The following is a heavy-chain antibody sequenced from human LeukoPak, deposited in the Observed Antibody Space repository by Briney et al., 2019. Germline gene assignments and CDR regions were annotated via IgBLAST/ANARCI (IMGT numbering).Heavy chain of an antibody. J-gene: IGHJ4*02. Sequence: SETPSLTCTVSGGSISSSSYYWGWIRQPPGKGLEWIGSIYYSGSTYYNPSLKSRVTISVDTSKNQFSLKLSSVTAADTAVYYCARAARTTAILYSSSWFSYWGQGTLVTVSS. CDR3: ARAARTTAILYSSSWFSY. V-gene: IGHV4-39*01. CDR1: GGSISSSSYY. CDR2: IYYSGST. D-gene: IGHD6-13*01.